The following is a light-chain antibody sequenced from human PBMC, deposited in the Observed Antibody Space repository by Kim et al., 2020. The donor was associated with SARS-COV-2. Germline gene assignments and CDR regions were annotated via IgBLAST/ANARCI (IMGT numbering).Light chain of an antibody. Sequence: SSELTQDPAVSVALGQTVRITCQGDSLRSYYASWYQQKPGQAPVLVIYGKNNRPSGIPDRFSGSSSGNTASLTITGAQAEDEADYYCNSRDSRGINVVFG. CDR1: SLRSYY. V-gene: IGLV3-19*01. J-gene: IGLJ2*01. CDR2: GKN. CDR3: NSRDSRGINVV.